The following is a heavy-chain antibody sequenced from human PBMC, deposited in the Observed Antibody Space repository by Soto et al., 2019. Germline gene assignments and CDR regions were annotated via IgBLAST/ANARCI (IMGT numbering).Heavy chain of an antibody. J-gene: IGHJ4*02. V-gene: IGHV3-30*18. CDR1: GFTFSSYG. D-gene: IGHD6-6*01. CDR3: AKDWASSSPPDY. CDR2: ISYDGSNK. Sequence: VQLVESGGGVVQPGRSLRLSCAASGFTFSSYGMHWVRQAPGKGLEWVAVISYDGSNKYYADSVKGRFTISRDNSKNTLYLQMNSLIAEDTAVYYCAKDWASSSPPDYWGQGTLVTVSS.